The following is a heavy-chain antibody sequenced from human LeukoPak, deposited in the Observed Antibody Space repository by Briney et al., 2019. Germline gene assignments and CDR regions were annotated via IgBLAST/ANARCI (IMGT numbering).Heavy chain of an antibody. J-gene: IGHJ3*02. CDR3: SKDLVLRYFAWPPPGAFDI. Sequence: GGSLRLSCAASGFTFSSYEMNWVRQAPGKGLEWVSYISSSGSTIYYADSVKGRFTISRDNSKNTLYLQMNSLRAEDTAVYYWSKDLVLRYFAWPPPGAFDIGGKGKMATVS. CDR2: ISSSGSTI. V-gene: IGHV3-48*03. CDR1: GFTFSSYE. D-gene: IGHD3-9*01.